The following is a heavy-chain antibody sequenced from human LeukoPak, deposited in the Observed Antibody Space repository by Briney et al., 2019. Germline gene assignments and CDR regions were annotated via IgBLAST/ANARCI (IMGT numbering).Heavy chain of an antibody. CDR1: GFTFSSYW. J-gene: IGHJ3*02. CDR2: INTDGSST. V-gene: IGHV3-74*01. Sequence: GGSLRLSCAASGFTFSSYWMHWVRQAPGKGLVWVSRINTDGSSTSYADSVKGRFTISRDNAKNTLYLQMNSLRAEDTAVYYCAREMGIQLWANDAFDIWGQGTMVTVSS. D-gene: IGHD5-18*01. CDR3: AREMGIQLWANDAFDI.